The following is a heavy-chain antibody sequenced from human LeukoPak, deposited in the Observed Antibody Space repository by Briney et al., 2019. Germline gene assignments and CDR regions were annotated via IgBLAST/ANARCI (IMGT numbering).Heavy chain of an antibody. CDR2: ISGSGGHT. V-gene: IGHV3-23*01. D-gene: IGHD5-24*01. CDR3: AKGGVATMRDGCNYWYYYMEV. CDR1: GITFTSHA. Sequence: SGGSLRLSCAASGITFTSHAMSWVRQAPGKGLEWVSLISGSGGHTYYGDSVKGRFTISRDNSKSTLYLQMNSLRAEDTAVYYCAKGGVATMRDGCNYWYYYMEVWGRGTTVTVSS. J-gene: IGHJ6*03.